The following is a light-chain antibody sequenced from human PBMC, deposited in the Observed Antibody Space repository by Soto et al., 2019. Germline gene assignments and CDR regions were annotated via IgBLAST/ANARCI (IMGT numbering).Light chain of an antibody. CDR3: QQRSNWPPFT. Sequence: EIVLTQSPATLSLSPGERATLSCRASQSVSSYLAWYQQKPGQAPRLLIYDASNRATGIPARFSGSGSGTDFTLTISSLEPKDFAVYYCQQRSNWPPFTFGPGTTVDIK. CDR1: QSVSSY. J-gene: IGKJ3*01. V-gene: IGKV3-11*01. CDR2: DAS.